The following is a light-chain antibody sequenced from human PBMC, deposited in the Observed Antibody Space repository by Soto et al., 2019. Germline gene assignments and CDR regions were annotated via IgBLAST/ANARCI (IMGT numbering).Light chain of an antibody. CDR1: QSVSSW. Sequence: DIQMTQSPSTLSASVGERVTFTWRASQSVSSWLAWYQQKPGKAPKLLIYDASTLESGVPSRFSGSGSGTEFTLTITSLQPDDFATYYCQNYNSYSEACGQGNKGDIK. V-gene: IGKV1-5*01. CDR2: DAS. J-gene: IGKJ1*01. CDR3: QNYNSYSEA.